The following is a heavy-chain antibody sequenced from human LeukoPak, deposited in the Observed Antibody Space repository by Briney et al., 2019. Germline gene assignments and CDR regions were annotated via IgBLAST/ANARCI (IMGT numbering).Heavy chain of an antibody. J-gene: IGHJ3*02. CDR2: ISSSSSYI. CDR3: ARGNTTPWAFDI. Sequence: PGGSLRLSCAASGFTFSSYSMNWVRQAPGKGLEWVSSISSSSSYIYYADSVKGRFTISRDNAKNSLYLQMNSLRAEDTAVYYCARGNTTPWAFDIWGQGTMVTVSS. V-gene: IGHV3-21*01. CDR1: GFTFSSYS. D-gene: IGHD1-26*01.